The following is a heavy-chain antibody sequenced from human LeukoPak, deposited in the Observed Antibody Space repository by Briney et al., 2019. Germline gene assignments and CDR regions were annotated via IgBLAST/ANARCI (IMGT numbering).Heavy chain of an antibody. CDR1: GGSFSGYY. D-gene: IGHD2-8*01. J-gene: IGHJ6*02. V-gene: IGHV4-34*01. CDR3: ARGLYCTNGVCRKNPYYYYGMDV. CDR2: INHSGST. Sequence: SETLSLTCAVYGGSFSGYYWSWIRQPPGKGLEWIGEINHSGSTNYNPSLKSRVTISVDTSKNQFSLKLSSVTAADTAVYYCARGLYCTNGVCRKNPYYYYGMDVWGQGTTVTVSS.